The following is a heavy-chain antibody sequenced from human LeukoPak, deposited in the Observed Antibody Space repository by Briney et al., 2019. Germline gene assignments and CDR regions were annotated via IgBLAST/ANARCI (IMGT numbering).Heavy chain of an antibody. V-gene: IGHV3-7*01. CDR2: IKQDGSEK. J-gene: IGHJ2*01. D-gene: IGHD1-7*01. CDR3: ARRTGTTSWYFDL. CDR1: GFTFSSYW. Sequence: GGSLRLSCAASGFTFSSYWMSWVRQAPGKGLEWVANIKQDGSEKHYVDSVKGRFTISKDNAKNSLYLQMDSLRAEDTAVYYCARRTGTTSWYFDLWGRGTLVTVSS.